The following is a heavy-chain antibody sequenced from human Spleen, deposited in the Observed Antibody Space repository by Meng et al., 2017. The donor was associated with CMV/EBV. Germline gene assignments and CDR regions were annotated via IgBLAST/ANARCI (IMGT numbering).Heavy chain of an antibody. CDR1: GFVFSSYG. CDR3: AKEGCTSTSCYNNC. J-gene: IGHJ4*02. V-gene: IGHV3-23*01. CDR2: ISGSGGST. D-gene: IGHD2-2*02. Sequence: GESLKISCEASGFVFSSYGMHWVRQAPGKGLEWVSSISGSGGSTYHTDSVKGRFTISRDNSKNTLYLQMNSLRAEDTAVYYCAKEGCTSTSCYNNCWGQGTLVTVSS.